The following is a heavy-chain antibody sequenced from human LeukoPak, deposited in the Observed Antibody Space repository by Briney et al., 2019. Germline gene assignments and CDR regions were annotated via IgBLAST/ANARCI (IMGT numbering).Heavy chain of an antibody. CDR2: IYPGDSDT. CDR3: ARQKGYSSSWDDVFDI. V-gene: IGHV5-51*01. Sequence: GESLRISCKGSGYSFTSYWIGWVRQMPGKGLEWMGIIYPGDSDTRYGPSFQGQVTISADKSISTAYLQWSSLKASDTAMYYCARQKGYSSSWDDVFDIWGQGTMVTVSS. CDR1: GYSFTSYW. D-gene: IGHD6-13*01. J-gene: IGHJ3*02.